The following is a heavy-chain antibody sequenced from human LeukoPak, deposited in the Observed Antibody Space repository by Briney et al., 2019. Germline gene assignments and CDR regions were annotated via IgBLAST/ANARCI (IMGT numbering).Heavy chain of an antibody. CDR3: AKGSGYDTDFDY. CDR1: GFTFSTYV. J-gene: IGHJ4*02. V-gene: IGHV3-23*01. CDR2: ISGSGDNT. D-gene: IGHD5-12*01. Sequence: GGSLRLSCAASGFTFSTYVMSWVRQAPGKGLEWVSGISGSGDNTYYADSVKGRFTISRDNSKNTLYLQMNSLRAEDTAVYYCAKGSGYDTDFDYWGQGALVSVSS.